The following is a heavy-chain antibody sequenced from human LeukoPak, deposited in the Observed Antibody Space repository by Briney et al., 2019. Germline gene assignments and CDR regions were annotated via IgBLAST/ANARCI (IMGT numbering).Heavy chain of an antibody. J-gene: IGHJ6*03. D-gene: IGHD3-3*01. CDR3: ARHDRFLEWSTYYYYYYMDV. V-gene: IGHV4-34*01. Sequence: PSETLSLTCAVYGGSFSGYYWSWIRQPPGKGLEWIGEINHSGSTNYNPSLKSRVTISVDTSKNQFSLKLSSVTAADTAVYYCARHDRFLEWSTYYYYYYMDVWGKGTTVTVSS. CDR1: GGSFSGYY. CDR2: INHSGST.